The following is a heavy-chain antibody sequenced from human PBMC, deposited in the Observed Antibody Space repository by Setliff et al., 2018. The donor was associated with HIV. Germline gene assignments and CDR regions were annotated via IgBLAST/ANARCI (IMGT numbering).Heavy chain of an antibody. Sequence: GASVKVSCKASGYSFANYGLSWVRQAPGQGLEWMGWISTYSDETSYAQKLQGRVTMTTDTSTSTAYMELRSLTSDDTAVYYCARGSYYYDSSGYQPYYFDYWGQGTLVTVSS. V-gene: IGHV1-18*04. CDR3: ARGSYYYDSSGYQPYYFDY. CDR2: ISTYSDET. J-gene: IGHJ4*02. D-gene: IGHD3-22*01. CDR1: GYSFANYG.